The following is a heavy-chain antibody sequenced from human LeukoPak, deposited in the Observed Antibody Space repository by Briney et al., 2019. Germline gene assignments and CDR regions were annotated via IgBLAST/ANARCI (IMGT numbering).Heavy chain of an antibody. CDR2: IDYSGAT. Sequence: PSETLSLTCTVSGGSISTYYWGWIRQPPGKGLEWIGYIDYSGATNYNPSLKSRVTMSVDTSKHQFSLKLSSVTAADTAVYYCARVGSYCFEYWGQGTLVTVSS. J-gene: IGHJ4*02. V-gene: IGHV4-59*01. CDR3: ARVGSYCFEY. D-gene: IGHD3-10*01. CDR1: GGSISTYY.